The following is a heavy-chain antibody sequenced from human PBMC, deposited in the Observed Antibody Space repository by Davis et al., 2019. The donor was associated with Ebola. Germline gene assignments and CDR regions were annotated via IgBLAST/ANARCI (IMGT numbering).Heavy chain of an antibody. V-gene: IGHV1-69*05. Sequence: AASVKVSCKASGGTFNTLSINWVRQVPGQGLEWMGTIVPLYGTPFYAQKFQGRVTMTRDTSTSTVYMELSSLRSEDTAVYYCASPGPVGGSYLHYWGQGTLVTVSS. J-gene: IGHJ4*02. CDR3: ASPGPVGGSYLHY. CDR2: IVPLYGTP. D-gene: IGHD1-26*01. CDR1: GGTFNTLS.